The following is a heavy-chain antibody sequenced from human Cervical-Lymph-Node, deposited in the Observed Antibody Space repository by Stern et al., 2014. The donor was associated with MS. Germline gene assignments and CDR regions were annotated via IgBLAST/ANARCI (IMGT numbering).Heavy chain of an antibody. J-gene: IGHJ4*02. V-gene: IGHV4-59*08. Sequence: VQLVESGPGLLKPSETLSLTCTISNGSISTYYWSWLRQPPGKGLEWIGYLHFSGSSNYNPSLKRRVTISVDPSKNQLPRRLRPVTAADTAVYYCARGHRARPGYWGQGTLVTVSS. CDR3: ARGHRARPGY. D-gene: IGHD6-6*01. CDR2: LHFSGSS. CDR1: NGSISTYY.